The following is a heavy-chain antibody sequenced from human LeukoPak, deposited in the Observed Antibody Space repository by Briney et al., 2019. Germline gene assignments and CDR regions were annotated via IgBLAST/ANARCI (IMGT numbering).Heavy chain of an antibody. CDR2: IYYSGTT. J-gene: IGHJ4*02. D-gene: IGHD3-22*01. CDR1: SASISSYY. CDR3: ARDTGYYDSNHYFDY. V-gene: IGHV4-59*01. Sequence: SETLSLTCTVSSASISSYYWSWIRQPPGKGLEWIGYIYYSGTTNYNPSLKSRVTISVDASKNQFSLKLSSVAAADTAVYYCARDTGYYDSNHYFDYWGQGTLVTLSS.